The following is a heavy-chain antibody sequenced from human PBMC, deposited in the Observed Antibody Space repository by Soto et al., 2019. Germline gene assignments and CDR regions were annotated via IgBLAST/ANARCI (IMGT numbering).Heavy chain of an antibody. V-gene: IGHV1-18*01. CDR3: SRFIMVGGWFDPNYYHGMDV. D-gene: IGHD6-19*01. Sequence: GASVKVSCKTSGYTFSNYGINWVRQAPGQGLEWMGWISGYNDNTNYAQTVQGRVTMTTDTSTGTVYMELRSPKSDDTAIYYCSRFIMVGGWFDPNYYHGMDVWGQGTTVTVSS. CDR2: ISGYNDNT. CDR1: GYTFSNYG. J-gene: IGHJ6*02.